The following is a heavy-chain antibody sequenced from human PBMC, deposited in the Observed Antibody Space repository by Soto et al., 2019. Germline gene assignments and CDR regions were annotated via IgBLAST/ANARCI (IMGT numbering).Heavy chain of an antibody. J-gene: IGHJ4*02. CDR1: GYSFTSYW. CDR2: IYPGDSDT. V-gene: IGHV5-51*01. Sequence: SEAVNICWTCSGYSFTSYWIGSVRQMPGKGLEWMGVIYPGDSDTRYSPSFRGQVTISADKSISTAYLQWSSLKASDTAMYYCAILTAVRSGTYSQPYCFDYWGQGTLVTVSS. D-gene: IGHD1-26*01. CDR3: AILTAVRSGTYSQPYCFDY.